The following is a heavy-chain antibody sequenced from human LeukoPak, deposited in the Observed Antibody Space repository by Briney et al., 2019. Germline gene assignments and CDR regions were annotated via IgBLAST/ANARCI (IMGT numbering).Heavy chain of an antibody. CDR3: TTATYYDDRDY. V-gene: IGHV3-15*01. D-gene: IGHD4-17*01. CDR2: IKSKTDGGTT. CDR1: GFTFSNAW. Sequence: NPGGSLRLSCAASGFTFSNAWMSWVRQAPGKGLEWVGRIKSKTDGGTTDYAAPVKGRFTISRDDSKNTLYLQMNSLKNEDTAVYYCTTATYYDDRDYWGQGTLVTLSS. J-gene: IGHJ4*02.